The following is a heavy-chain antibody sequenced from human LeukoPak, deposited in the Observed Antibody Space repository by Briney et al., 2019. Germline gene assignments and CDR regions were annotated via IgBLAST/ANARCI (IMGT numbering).Heavy chain of an antibody. CDR2: IYYSGST. J-gene: IGHJ4*02. D-gene: IGHD1-26*01. Sequence: PSETLSLTCTVSGGSISSSSYYWGWIRQPPGKGLEWIGSIYYSGSTYYNPSLKSRVTISVDTSKNQFSLKLSSVTAADTAVYYCARAMARGLLWDYWGQGTLVTVSS. V-gene: IGHV4-39*07. CDR1: GGSISSSSYY. CDR3: ARAMARGLLWDY.